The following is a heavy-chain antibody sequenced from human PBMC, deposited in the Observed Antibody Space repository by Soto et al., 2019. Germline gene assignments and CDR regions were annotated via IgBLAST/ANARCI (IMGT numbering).Heavy chain of an antibody. V-gene: IGHV5-10-1*01. CDR2: IDPSDSYT. J-gene: IGHJ6*02. D-gene: IGHD1-7*01. CDR3: ASPRNSITGTTGYYYYGMDV. CDR1: GYSFTSYW. Sequence: GESLKISCKGSGYSFTSYWISWVRQMPGKGLEWMGRIDPSDSYTNYSPSFQGHVTISADKSISTAYLQWSSLKASDTAMYYCASPRNSITGTTGYYYYGMDVWGQGTTVTVSS.